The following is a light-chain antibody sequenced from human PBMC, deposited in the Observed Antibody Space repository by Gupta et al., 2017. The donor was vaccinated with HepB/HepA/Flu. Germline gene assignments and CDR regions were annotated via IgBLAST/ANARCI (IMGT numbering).Light chain of an antibody. CDR1: QSISTW. CDR3: QQDNFQCN. V-gene: IGKV1-5*03. Sequence: DIQMTQSPSTLSASVGDRVTITCRASQSISTWLAWYQQKPGHAQKLIIYKASTVESGVTSRFSGSGYEKEFTLTSSRRQYDDCANYYGQQDNFQCNFGQGTKLDVK. J-gene: IGKJ2*02. CDR2: KAS.